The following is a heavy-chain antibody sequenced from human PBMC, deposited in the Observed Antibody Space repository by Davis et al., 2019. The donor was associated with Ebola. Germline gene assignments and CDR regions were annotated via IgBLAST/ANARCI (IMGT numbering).Heavy chain of an antibody. Sequence: MPSETLSLTCTVSGGSISSGDYYWSWIRQPPGKGLEWIGYIYYSGSTYYNPSLKSRVTISVDTSKNQFSLKLSSVTAADTAVYYCARGRAFWSGHFDYWGQGTLVTVSS. V-gene: IGHV4-30-4*01. CDR1: GGSISSGDYY. J-gene: IGHJ4*02. CDR3: ARGRAFWSGHFDY. CDR2: IYYSGST. D-gene: IGHD3-3*01.